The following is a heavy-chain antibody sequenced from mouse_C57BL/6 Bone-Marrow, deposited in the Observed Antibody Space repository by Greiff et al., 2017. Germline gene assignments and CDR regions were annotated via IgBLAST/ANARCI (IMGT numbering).Heavy chain of an antibody. CDR3: ERRGIYYGSSRGYFDV. CDR1: GYTFTDYY. Sequence: EVQLQQSGPVLVKPGASVKMSCKASGYTFTDYYMNWVKQSHGKSLEWIGVINPYNGGTSYNQKLKGKATLTVDKSSSTAYMELNSLTSEDSAVYYCERRGIYYGSSRGYFDVWGTGTTVTVSS. D-gene: IGHD1-1*01. CDR2: INPYNGGT. J-gene: IGHJ1*03. V-gene: IGHV1-19*01.